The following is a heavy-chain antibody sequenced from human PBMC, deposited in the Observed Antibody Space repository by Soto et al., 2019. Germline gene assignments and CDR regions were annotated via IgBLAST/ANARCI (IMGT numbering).Heavy chain of an antibody. CDR3: ARAFVVVPAAIDYYYYYYMDV. J-gene: IGHJ6*03. D-gene: IGHD2-2*01. CDR2: INHSGST. Sequence: SETLSLTCAVYGGSFSGYYWSWIRQPPGKGLEWIGEINHSGSTNYNPSLKSRVTISVDTSKNQFSLKLSSVTAADTAVYYCARAFVVVPAAIDYYYYYYMDVWGKGTTVTVSS. V-gene: IGHV4-34*01. CDR1: GGSFSGYY.